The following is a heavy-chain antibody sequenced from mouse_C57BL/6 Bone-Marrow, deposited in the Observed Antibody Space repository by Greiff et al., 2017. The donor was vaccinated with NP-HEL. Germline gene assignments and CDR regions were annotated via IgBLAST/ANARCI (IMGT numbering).Heavy chain of an antibody. CDR2: INPNNGGT. D-gene: IGHD1-1*01. CDR1: GYTFTDYY. Sequence: VQLQQSGPELVKPGASVKISCKASGYTFTDYYMNWVKQSHGKSLEWIGDINPNNGGTSYNQKFKGKATLTVDKSSSTAYMELRSLTSEDSAVYYCASSSITTVGAGFDYWGQGTTLTVSA. V-gene: IGHV1-26*01. J-gene: IGHJ2*01. CDR3: ASSSITTVGAGFDY.